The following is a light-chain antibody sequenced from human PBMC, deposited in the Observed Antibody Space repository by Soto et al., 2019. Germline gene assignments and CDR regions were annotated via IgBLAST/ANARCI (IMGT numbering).Light chain of an antibody. J-gene: IGKJ5*01. CDR1: QGINSY. Sequence: DLQLTQSPSFLSASVGDRVTITCRASQGINSYLAWYQQKPGKVPKLLIYAASTLQSGVPSRFSGSGSGTEFTPTISSLQSEDFATYYCQQINSYPITFGQGTRLEI. CDR2: AAS. CDR3: QQINSYPIT. V-gene: IGKV1-9*01.